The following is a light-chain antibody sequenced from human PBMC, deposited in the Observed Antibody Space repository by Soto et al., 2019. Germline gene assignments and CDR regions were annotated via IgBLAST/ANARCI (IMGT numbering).Light chain of an antibody. CDR3: QQYTHWALT. CDR1: QSISGN. J-gene: IGKJ4*01. V-gene: IGKV3-15*01. Sequence: IVMTQSPATLSVSPGERATLSCRASQSISGNLAWYQQKPGQAPRLLIYGASTRATGIPARFSVSGSGTELNLTISSLQSEDFAIYYCQQYTHWALTFGGGPKVEIK. CDR2: GAS.